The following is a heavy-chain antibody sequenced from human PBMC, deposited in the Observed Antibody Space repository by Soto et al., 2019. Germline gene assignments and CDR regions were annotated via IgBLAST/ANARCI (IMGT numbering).Heavy chain of an antibody. CDR1: GYPVTAYY. J-gene: IGHJ3*02. CDR2: INPATGAA. V-gene: IGHV1-2*02. Sequence: QLHLVQSGAVVKKPGASVTVSCSASGYPVTAYYMHWVRQAPGRGLEWMGGINPATGAAKYTQTFQGRVTMTRDTSTSTVFMELSGLTSEEPAGFYCARGGGVGVAGSAAFDMWGQGTLVTVSS. CDR3: ARGGGVGVAGSAAFDM. D-gene: IGHD3-3*01.